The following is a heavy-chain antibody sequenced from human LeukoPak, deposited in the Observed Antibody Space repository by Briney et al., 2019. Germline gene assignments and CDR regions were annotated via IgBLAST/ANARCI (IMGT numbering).Heavy chain of an antibody. CDR2: IIPIFGTA. CDR1: GGTFSSYA. CDR3: AISGDGYNPRSRSADY. V-gene: IGHV1-69*06. Sequence: ASVKVSCKASGGTFSSYAISWVRQAPGQGLEWMGRIIPIFGTANYAQKFQGRVTITADKSTSTAYMELSSLRSEDTAVYYCAISGDGYNPRSRSADYWGQGTLVTVSS. J-gene: IGHJ4*02. D-gene: IGHD5-24*01.